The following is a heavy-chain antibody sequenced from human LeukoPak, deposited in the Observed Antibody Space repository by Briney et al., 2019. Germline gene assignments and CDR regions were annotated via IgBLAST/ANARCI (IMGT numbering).Heavy chain of an antibody. CDR2: MNPNSGNT. D-gene: IGHD3-10*01. Sequence: GASVKVSCKASGYTFTSYDINWVRQATGQGLEWMGWMNPNSGNTGYAQKFQGRVTMTRNTSISTAYMELSSLRSEDTAVYHCARGRMVRGVGNWFDPWGQGTLVTVSS. J-gene: IGHJ5*02. CDR3: ARGRMVRGVGNWFDP. CDR1: GYTFTSYD. V-gene: IGHV1-8*01.